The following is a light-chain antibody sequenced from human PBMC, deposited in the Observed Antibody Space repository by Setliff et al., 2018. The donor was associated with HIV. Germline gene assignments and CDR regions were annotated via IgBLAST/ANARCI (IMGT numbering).Light chain of an antibody. Sequence: QSVLTQSASVSGSPGQSITISCTGTSSDVGSFNLVSWYQQHPGKAPKLMIYEGSKRPSGVSNRFSGSKSGNTASLTISGLQAEDEADYYCCSYAGSNKNVFGTGTKGTVL. CDR2: EGS. J-gene: IGLJ1*01. V-gene: IGLV2-23*01. CDR3: CSYAGSNKNV. CDR1: SSDVGSFNL.